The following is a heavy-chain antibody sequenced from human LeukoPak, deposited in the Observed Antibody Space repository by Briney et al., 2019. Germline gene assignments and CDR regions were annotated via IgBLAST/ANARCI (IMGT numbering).Heavy chain of an antibody. CDR1: GGSFSGYY. D-gene: IGHD6-19*01. CDR2: INHSGST. Sequence: ASETLSLTCAVYGGSFSGYYWSWIRQPPGKGLEWIGEINHSGSTNYNPSLKSRVTISVDTSKNQFSLKLSSVTAADTAVYYCARGRYSSGWYLDYWGQGTLVTVS. CDR3: ARGRYSSGWYLDY. J-gene: IGHJ4*02. V-gene: IGHV4-34*01.